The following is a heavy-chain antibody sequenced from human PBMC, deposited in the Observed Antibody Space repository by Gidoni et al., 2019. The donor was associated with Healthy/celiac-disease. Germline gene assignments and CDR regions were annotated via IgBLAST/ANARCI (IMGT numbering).Heavy chain of an antibody. CDR3: ARGRPDIVVASYYYYMDV. Sequence: QVQLQQWGAGLLKPSETLSLTCAVYGGSFSGYYWSWIRQPPGKGLEWIGEINHSGSTNYNPSLKSRVTISVDTYKNQFSLKLSSVTAADTAVYYCARGRPDIVVASYYYYMDVWGKGTTVTVSS. V-gene: IGHV4-34*01. D-gene: IGHD2-15*01. CDR2: INHSGST. CDR1: GGSFSGYY. J-gene: IGHJ6*03.